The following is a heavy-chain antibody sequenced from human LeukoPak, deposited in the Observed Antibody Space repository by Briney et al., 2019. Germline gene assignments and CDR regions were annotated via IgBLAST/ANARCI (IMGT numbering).Heavy chain of an antibody. J-gene: IGHJ4*02. CDR2: IDQDGSEK. Sequence: GGSLRLSCAASGFTFSGYWMSWVRQAPGKGLEWVANIDQDGSEKYYVDSVKGRFTISRDNAKNSLYLQMNSLRAEDTAVYYCARDAYLSGWYLMDYWGQGTLVTVSS. CDR3: ARDAYLSGWYLMDY. V-gene: IGHV3-7*01. CDR1: GFTFSGYW. D-gene: IGHD6-19*01.